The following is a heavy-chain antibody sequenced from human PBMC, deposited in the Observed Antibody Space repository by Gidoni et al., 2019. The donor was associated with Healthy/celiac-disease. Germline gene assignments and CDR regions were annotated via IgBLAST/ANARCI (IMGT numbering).Heavy chain of an antibody. CDR1: GFTFSSYA. CDR2: ISYDGSNK. J-gene: IGHJ4*02. Sequence: QVQLVESGGGVVQPGRSLRLSCAASGFTFSSYAMHWVRQAPGKGLEWVAVISYDGSNKYYADSVKGRFTISRDNSKNTLYLQMNSLRAEDTAVYYCARGKSGYDLYYFDYWGQGTLVTVSS. V-gene: IGHV3-30-3*01. CDR3: ARGKSGYDLYYFDY. D-gene: IGHD5-12*01.